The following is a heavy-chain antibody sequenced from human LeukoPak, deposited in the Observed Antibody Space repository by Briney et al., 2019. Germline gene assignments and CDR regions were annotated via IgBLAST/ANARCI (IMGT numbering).Heavy chain of an antibody. CDR1: GGSFSGYY. Sequence: SETLSLTCAVYGGSFSGYYWSWIRQPPGKGLEWIGEINHSGSTNYNPSLKSRVTISVDTSKNQFSLKLSSVTAADTAVYYCARVGGYCSGGSCHSSYFAYWGQGTLVTVSS. D-gene: IGHD2-15*01. V-gene: IGHV4-34*01. CDR3: ARVGGYCSGGSCHSSYFAY. CDR2: INHSGST. J-gene: IGHJ4*02.